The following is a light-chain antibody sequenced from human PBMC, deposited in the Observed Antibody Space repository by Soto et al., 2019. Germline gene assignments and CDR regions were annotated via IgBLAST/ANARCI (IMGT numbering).Light chain of an antibody. V-gene: IGKV3-20*01. Sequence: EIVLTQSPDTLSLSPVERASLSCRASQSVSSNYLAWFQQKPGQAPRLLISGASSRATGIPDRFSGSGSGRDFTLTISGLEPEDFAVYYCQQYGSSPLISFGQGTRLEIK. CDR1: QSVSSNY. CDR2: GAS. J-gene: IGKJ5*01. CDR3: QQYGSSPLIS.